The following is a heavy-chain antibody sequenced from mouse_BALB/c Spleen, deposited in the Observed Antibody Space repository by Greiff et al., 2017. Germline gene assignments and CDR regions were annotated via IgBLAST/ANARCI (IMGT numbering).Heavy chain of an antibody. CDR3: AREDYYYAMDY. V-gene: IGHV5-15*02. J-gene: IGHJ4*01. CDR2: ISNLAYSI. Sequence: EVQLVESGGGLVQPGGSRKLSCAASGFTFSDYGMAWVRQAPGKGPEWVAFISNLAYSIYYADTVTGRFTISRENAKNTLYLEMSSLRSEDTAMYYCAREDYYYAMDYWGQGTSVTVSS. CDR1: GFTFSDYG.